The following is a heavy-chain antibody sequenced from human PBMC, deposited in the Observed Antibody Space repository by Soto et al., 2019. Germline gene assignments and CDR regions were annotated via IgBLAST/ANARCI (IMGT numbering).Heavy chain of an antibody. CDR2: INPNTGVT. CDR3: ARGLTTAIVYYYYGMDV. J-gene: IGHJ6*02. D-gene: IGHD3-22*01. CDR1: GYTFTDFY. Sequence: GASVKVSCKTSGYTFTDFYLHWVRQAPGQGLEWMGWINPNTGVTTYTQKFQGRVTMTRDTSSSTTYMELTSLISDDTAVYYCARGLTTAIVYYYYGMDVWGQGTTVTVSS. V-gene: IGHV1-2*02.